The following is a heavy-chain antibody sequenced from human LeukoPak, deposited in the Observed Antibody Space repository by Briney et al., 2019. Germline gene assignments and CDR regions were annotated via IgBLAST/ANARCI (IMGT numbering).Heavy chain of an antibody. D-gene: IGHD3-22*01. Sequence: SETLSLTCTVSGGSINNYYWSWIRQPPGEGLEWIAFFHHSGTNSYNPSVKGRVTISFDTSKNHLSLDLRSVTAADTAVYYCARTDYHDIPMWGQGTMVTVSS. V-gene: IGHV4-59*01. CDR3: ARTDYHDIPM. J-gene: IGHJ3*01. CDR1: GGSINNYY. CDR2: FHHSGTN.